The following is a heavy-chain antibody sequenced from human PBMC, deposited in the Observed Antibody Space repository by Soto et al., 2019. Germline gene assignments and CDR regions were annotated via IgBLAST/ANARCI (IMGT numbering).Heavy chain of an antibody. Sequence: PSETLSLTCAVYGGSFSGYYWSWIRQPPGKGLEWIGEINHSGSTNYNPSLKSRVTISVDTSKNQFSLKLSSVTAADTAVYYCARGSLIYCSSTSCYILPYYYYGMDVWGQGTTVTVS. CDR2: INHSGST. CDR1: GGSFSGYY. J-gene: IGHJ6*02. D-gene: IGHD2-2*02. V-gene: IGHV4-34*01. CDR3: ARGSLIYCSSTSCYILPYYYYGMDV.